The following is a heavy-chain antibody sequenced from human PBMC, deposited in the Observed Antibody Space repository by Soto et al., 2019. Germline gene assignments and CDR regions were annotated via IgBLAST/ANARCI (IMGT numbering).Heavy chain of an antibody. V-gene: IGHV4-34*01. CDR3: ARILGYCSSTSCSRPRVDY. Sequence: QVQLQQWGAGLLKPSETLSLTCAVYGGSFSGYYWSWIRQPPGKGLEWIGEINHSGSTNYNPSLKRRVTISVDTSKNQCSLKLRSVTAADTAVYYCARILGYCSSTSCSRPRVDYWGQGTLVTVSS. D-gene: IGHD2-2*01. CDR2: INHSGST. CDR1: GGSFSGYY. J-gene: IGHJ4*02.